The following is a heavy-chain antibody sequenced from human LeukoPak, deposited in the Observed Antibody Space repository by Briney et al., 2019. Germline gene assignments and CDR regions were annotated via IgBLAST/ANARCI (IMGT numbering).Heavy chain of an antibody. CDR3: AREEQQLDNYYYYGMDV. J-gene: IGHJ6*02. Sequence: PGRSLRLSCAASGFTFSSYGMHWVRQAPGKGLEWVAVIWYDGSNKYYADSVKGRFTISRDNSKNTLYLQMNSLRAEDTAVYYCAREEQQLDNYYYYGMDVWGQGTTVTASS. D-gene: IGHD6-13*01. CDR1: GFTFSSYG. V-gene: IGHV3-33*01. CDR2: IWYDGSNK.